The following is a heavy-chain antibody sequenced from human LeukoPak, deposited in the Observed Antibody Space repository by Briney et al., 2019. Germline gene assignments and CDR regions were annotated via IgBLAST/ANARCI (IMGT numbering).Heavy chain of an antibody. CDR1: GXTFSSYS. V-gene: IGHV1-69*01. CDR2: IIPIFATT. J-gene: IGHJ4*02. Sequence: CXXXGXTFSSYSXXWVXQAPGQXXXXXGGIIPIFATTNYAQKFQGRVTITADESTSTAYMELSGLRSEDTAVYYCATTTDHSTSSVYWGQGTLVTVSS. CDR3: ATTTDHSTSSVY. D-gene: IGHD6-6*01.